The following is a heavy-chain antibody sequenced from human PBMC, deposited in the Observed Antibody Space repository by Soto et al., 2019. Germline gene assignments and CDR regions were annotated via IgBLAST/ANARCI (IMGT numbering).Heavy chain of an antibody. J-gene: IGHJ6*02. CDR1: GGSISSNNYY. D-gene: IGHD4-17*01. Sequence: SETLSLTCTVSGGSISSNNYYWGWIRQPPGKGLEWIGSIYYSGSTYYNPSLKSRVTISVDTSKNQFSLKLSSVTAADTAVYYCATNLYGEVFGAMDVWGQGTTVTVSS. CDR2: IYYSGST. V-gene: IGHV4-39*01. CDR3: ATNLYGEVFGAMDV.